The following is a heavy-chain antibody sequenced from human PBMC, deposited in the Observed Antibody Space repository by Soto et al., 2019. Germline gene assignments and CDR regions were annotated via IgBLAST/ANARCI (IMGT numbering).Heavy chain of an antibody. CDR2: IYYSGST. D-gene: IGHD3-10*01. Sequence: PSETLSLTCTVSGGSISSYYWSWIRQPPGKGLEWIGNIYYSGSTKYNPSLKSRVTISVDTSNNQFSLTLSSVTAADTAVYYCARDHEQLWFRGWFDPWGQGTLVTVSS. J-gene: IGHJ5*02. CDR1: GGSISSYY. CDR3: ARDHEQLWFRGWFDP. V-gene: IGHV4-59*01.